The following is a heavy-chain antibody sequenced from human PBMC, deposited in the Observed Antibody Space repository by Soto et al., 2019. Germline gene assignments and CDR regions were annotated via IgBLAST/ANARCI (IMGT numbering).Heavy chain of an antibody. CDR2: IIPIFGTA. CDR1: GGTFSSYA. D-gene: IGHD5-12*01. CDR3: ARLQAEMATIDDAFDI. V-gene: IGHV1-69*01. Sequence: QVQLVQSGAEVQKPGSSVKVSCKASGGTFSSYAISWVRQAPGQGLEWMGGIIPIFGTANYAQKFQGRVTITADESTSTAYMELSSLRSEDTAVYYCARLQAEMATIDDAFDIWGQGTMVTVSS. J-gene: IGHJ3*02.